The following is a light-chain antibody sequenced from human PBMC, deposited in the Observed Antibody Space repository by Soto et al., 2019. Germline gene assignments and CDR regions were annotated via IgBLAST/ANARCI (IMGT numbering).Light chain of an antibody. J-gene: IGLJ1*01. V-gene: IGLV2-11*01. CDR2: DVS. Sequence: LTQPRSVSGSPGQSVTISCTGTSSDVGGYNYVSWYQQHPGKAPKLMIYDVSKRPSGVPDRFSGSKSGSTASLTISGLQAEDEADYYCCSYAGSRYVFGTGTKVTVL. CDR3: CSYAGSRYV. CDR1: SSDVGGYNY.